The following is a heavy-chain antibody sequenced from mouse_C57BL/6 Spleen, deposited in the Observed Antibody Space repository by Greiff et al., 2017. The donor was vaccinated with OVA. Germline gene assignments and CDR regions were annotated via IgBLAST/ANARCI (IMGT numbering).Heavy chain of an antibody. V-gene: IGHV14-3*01. CDR2: IDPANGNT. Sequence: EVKLVESVAELVRPGASVKLSCTASGFNIKNTYMHWVKQRPEQGLEWIGRIDPANGNTKYAPKFQGKATMTADTSSNTAYRQLSSLTSEDTAIYYCASYYNYAMDYWGQGTSVTVSS. J-gene: IGHJ4*01. CDR1: GFNIKNTY. CDR3: ASYYNYAMDY. D-gene: IGHD2-12*01.